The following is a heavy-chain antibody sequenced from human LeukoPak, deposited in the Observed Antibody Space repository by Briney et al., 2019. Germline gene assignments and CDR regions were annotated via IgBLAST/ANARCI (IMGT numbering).Heavy chain of an antibody. Sequence: GASVKVSCKASGYTFTGYYMHWVRQAPGQGLEWMGWISAYNGNTNYAQKLQGRVTMTTDTSTSTAYMELRSLRSDDTAVYYCARDRGYCSSTSCPRHFDYWGQGTLVTVSS. CDR1: GYTFTGYY. D-gene: IGHD2-2*01. CDR3: ARDRGYCSSTSCPRHFDY. J-gene: IGHJ4*02. V-gene: IGHV1-18*04. CDR2: ISAYNGNT.